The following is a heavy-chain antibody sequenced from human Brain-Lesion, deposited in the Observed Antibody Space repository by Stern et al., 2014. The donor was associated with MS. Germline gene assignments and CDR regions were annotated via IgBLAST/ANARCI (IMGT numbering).Heavy chain of an antibody. Sequence: EVQLVESGGGLVQPGGSLTISCTAAGFTFGNYWMTWVRQAPGKGLVWVANIKEDGNEKNYVDSVKGRFTISRDNARNSLYLQMNSLRVEDTALYYCARVYNTIYGIVTQRGSGMDVWGQGTTVIVSS. CDR1: GFTFGNYW. D-gene: IGHD3-3*01. CDR3: ARVYNTIYGIVTQRGSGMDV. V-gene: IGHV3-7*01. CDR2: IKEDGNEK. J-gene: IGHJ6*02.